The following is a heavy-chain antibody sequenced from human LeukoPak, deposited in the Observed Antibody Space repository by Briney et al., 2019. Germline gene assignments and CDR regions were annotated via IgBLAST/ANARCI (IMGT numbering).Heavy chain of an antibody. Sequence: SVTVSCQASGGTFSSYAISWVRPAPGQGLEWMGGIIPIFGTATYAQKFQGRVTITADKSTSTAYMDVSSLRSEDTAVCYCASGITISYYFDYWGQGTLVTVSS. CDR1: GGTFSSYA. V-gene: IGHV1-69*06. D-gene: IGHD3-9*01. CDR2: IIPIFGTA. CDR3: ASGITISYYFDY. J-gene: IGHJ4*02.